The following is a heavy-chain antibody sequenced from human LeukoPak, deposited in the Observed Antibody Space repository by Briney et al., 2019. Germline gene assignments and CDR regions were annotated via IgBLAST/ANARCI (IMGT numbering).Heavy chain of an antibody. CDR2: IYYSGYT. V-gene: IGHV4-59*01. CDR3: ARTTMVRGTYYMDV. D-gene: IGHD3-10*01. CDR1: GISISGYY. Sequence: SETLSLTCTVSGISISGYYWSWIRQPPGKGLEWIGYIYYSGYTNYNPSLKSRVTISVDTSKNQFSLKLSSVTAADTAVYYCARTTMVRGTYYMDVWGKGTTVTISS. J-gene: IGHJ6*03.